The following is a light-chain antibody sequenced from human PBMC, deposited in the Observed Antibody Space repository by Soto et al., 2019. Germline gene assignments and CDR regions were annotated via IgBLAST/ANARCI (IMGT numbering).Light chain of an antibody. Sequence: DIQRTQSPSTLSASVGDRVTITCRASQSISSWLAWYQQKPGKAPKLLIYAASNLQSGVPSRFSGGGSGTHFTLTISSLQPEDFATYYCLQHYNFSWTFGQGTKVDI. CDR3: LQHYNFSWT. V-gene: IGKV1-5*01. CDR1: QSISSW. CDR2: AAS. J-gene: IGKJ1*01.